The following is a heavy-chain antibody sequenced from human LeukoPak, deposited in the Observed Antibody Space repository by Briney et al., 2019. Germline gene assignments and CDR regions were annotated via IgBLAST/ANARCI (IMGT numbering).Heavy chain of an antibody. V-gene: IGHV3-23*01. D-gene: IGHD4-11*01. Sequence: GGSLRLSCAASGFTFSSYAMSWVRQAPGKGLEWVSAISGSGGSTCYADSVKGRFTISRDNSKNTLYLQMNSLRAEDTAVYYCAKARYYSNYVPFDYWGQGTLVTVSS. CDR2: ISGSGGST. CDR1: GFTFSSYA. J-gene: IGHJ4*02. CDR3: AKARYYSNYVPFDY.